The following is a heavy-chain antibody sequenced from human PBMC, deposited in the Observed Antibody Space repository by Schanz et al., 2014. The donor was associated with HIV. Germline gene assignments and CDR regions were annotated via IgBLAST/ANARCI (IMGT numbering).Heavy chain of an antibody. CDR1: GFTFSSYG. CDR2: ISYDGRNK. D-gene: IGHD2-15*01. J-gene: IGHJ6*02. V-gene: IGHV3-30*18. CDR3: AKEEPPNQWWSGTPAYYYYYGMDV. Sequence: QVQLVESGGGVVQPGRSLILSCAASGFTFSSYGMHWVRQAPGKGLEWGAVISYDGRNKHYADSVKGRFTISRDNSKNTLYLQMNSLRAEDTAVYYCAKEEPPNQWWSGTPAYYYYYGMDVWGQGTTVTVSS.